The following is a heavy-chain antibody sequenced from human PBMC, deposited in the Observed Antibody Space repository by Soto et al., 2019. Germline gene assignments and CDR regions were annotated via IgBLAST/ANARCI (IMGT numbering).Heavy chain of an antibody. CDR3: ARDRVAAAGTDYYYGMDV. CDR2: IYHSGST. Sequence: SETLSLTCAVSGYSISSGYYWGWIRQPPGKGLEWIGSIYHSGSTYYNPSLKSRVTISVDTSKNQFSLKLSSVTAADTAVYYCARDRVAAAGTDYYYGMDVWRQGTTVTVSS. J-gene: IGHJ6*02. D-gene: IGHD6-13*01. CDR1: GYSISSGYY. V-gene: IGHV4-38-2*02.